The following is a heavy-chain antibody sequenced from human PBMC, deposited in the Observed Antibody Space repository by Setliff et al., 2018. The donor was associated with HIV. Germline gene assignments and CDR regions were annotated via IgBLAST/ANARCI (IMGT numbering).Heavy chain of an antibody. CDR2: IYTSGST. CDR1: GGSISSYY. Sequence: SETLSLTCTVSGGSISSYYWSWIRQPPGKGLEWIGYIYTSGSTNYNPSLKSRVTISVDTSKNQFSLKLSSVTVADTAVYYCARGLSFYDPGGFDYWGQGTLVTSPQ. CDR3: ARGLSFYDPGGFDY. J-gene: IGHJ4*02. V-gene: IGHV4-4*09. D-gene: IGHD3-22*01.